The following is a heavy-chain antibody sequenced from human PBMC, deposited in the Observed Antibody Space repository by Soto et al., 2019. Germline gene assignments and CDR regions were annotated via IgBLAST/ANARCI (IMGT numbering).Heavy chain of an antibody. V-gene: IGHV3-48*02. CDR2: ISSSSSTI. CDR1: GFTFSSYS. CDR3: ATAMTTLTKVVDY. Sequence: EVQLVESGGGLVQPGGSLRLSCAASGFTFSSYSMNWVRQAPGKGLEWVSYISSSSSTIYYAGSVKGRFSISRDNAKNSLDLHMNSLRDEDTALYYCATAMTTLTKVVDYWGQGNLVTVSS. J-gene: IGHJ4*02. D-gene: IGHD4-17*01.